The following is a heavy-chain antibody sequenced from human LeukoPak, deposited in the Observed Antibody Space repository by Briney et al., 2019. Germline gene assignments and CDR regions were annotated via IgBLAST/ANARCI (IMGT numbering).Heavy chain of an antibody. Sequence: GGSLRLSCVASGFTFSAYSMSWVRQAPGKGLEWVSTIFENGARTYYADSVKGRFIISRDDSKSTPHLEVNSLKAEDTAVYYCAYRTGFDYWGQGTLVTVSS. CDR2: IFENGART. CDR3: AYRTGFDY. D-gene: IGHD1-1*01. V-gene: IGHV3-23*01. J-gene: IGHJ4*02. CDR1: GFTFSAYS.